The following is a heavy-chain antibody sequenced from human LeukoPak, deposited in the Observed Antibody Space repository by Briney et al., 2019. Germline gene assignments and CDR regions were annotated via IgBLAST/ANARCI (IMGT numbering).Heavy chain of an antibody. V-gene: IGHV4-34*01. CDR1: GGSFSGYY. D-gene: IGHD3-10*01. CDR3: ARDVGSGSYFDH. J-gene: IGHJ4*02. Sequence: AETLSLTCAVYGGSFSGYYWSWIRQPPGRGLEWIGEINHSGSTNYNPSLKSRFTISVDTSKNQFSLKLSSVTAADTAVYYCARDVGSGSYFDHWGQGTLVTVSS. CDR2: INHSGST.